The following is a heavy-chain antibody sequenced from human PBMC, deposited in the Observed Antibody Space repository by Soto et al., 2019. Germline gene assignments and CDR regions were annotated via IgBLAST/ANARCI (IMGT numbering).Heavy chain of an antibody. CDR3: ARDVSSGSGSLYYYYGMDV. CDR2: IWYDGSNK. D-gene: IGHD3-10*01. V-gene: IGHV3-33*01. J-gene: IGHJ6*02. CDR1: GFTFSSYG. Sequence: QVQLVESGGGVVQPGRSLRLSCAASGFTFSSYGMQWVRQAPGKGLEWVAVIWYDGSNKYYADSVKGRFTISRDNSKNTLYLQMNSLRAEDTAVYYCARDVSSGSGSLYYYYGMDVLGQGTTVTVSS.